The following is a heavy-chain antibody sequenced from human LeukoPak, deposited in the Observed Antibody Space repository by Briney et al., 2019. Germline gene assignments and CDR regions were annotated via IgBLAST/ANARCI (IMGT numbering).Heavy chain of an antibody. CDR3: ARYRQDIAAHYYYYYMDV. J-gene: IGHJ6*03. V-gene: IGHV4-4*07. CDR2: IYTSGST. Sequence: PSETLSLTCTVSGGSISSYYWSWIRQPAGKGLEWIGRIYTSGSTNYNPSLKSRVTMSVDTSKNQFSLKLSSVTAADTAVYYCARYRQDIAAHYYYYYMDVWGKGTTVTVSS. D-gene: IGHD6-6*01. CDR1: GGSISSYY.